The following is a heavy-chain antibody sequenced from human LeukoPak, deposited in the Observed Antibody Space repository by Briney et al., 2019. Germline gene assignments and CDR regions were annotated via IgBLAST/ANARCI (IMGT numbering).Heavy chain of an antibody. V-gene: IGHV3-7*01. Sequence: PGGSLRLSCAASGFTFSSYWMNWVRQAPGKGLEWLANIKEDGSDKYSVDSVKGRFTISRDNAKNSLYLQMNNLRVEDTAVYYCARAGYTSGYDYWGQGTLVTVSS. J-gene: IGHJ4*02. CDR1: GFTFSSYW. D-gene: IGHD6-19*01. CDR2: IKEDGSDK. CDR3: ARAGYTSGYDY.